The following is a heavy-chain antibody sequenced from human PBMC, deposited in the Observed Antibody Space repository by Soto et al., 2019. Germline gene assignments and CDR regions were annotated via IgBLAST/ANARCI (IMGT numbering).Heavy chain of an antibody. D-gene: IGHD4-17*01. CDR3: ARTYPYGDYTYYYYYLDV. CDR1: GFSLSTSGMC. J-gene: IGHJ6*03. CDR2: IDWDDDK. Sequence: SGPTLVNPTQTLTLTCTFSGFSLSTSGMCVSWIRQPPGKALEWLARIDWDDDKYYSTSLKTRLTISKDTSKNQVVLTMTNMDPVDTATYYCARTYPYGDYTYYYYYLDVWGQGTTVTVSS. V-gene: IGHV2-70*11.